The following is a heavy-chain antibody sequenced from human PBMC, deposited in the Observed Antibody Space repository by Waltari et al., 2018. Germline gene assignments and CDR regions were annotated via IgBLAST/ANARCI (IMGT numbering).Heavy chain of an antibody. CDR3: AKGSGDGSTEYFDY. J-gene: IGHJ4*02. V-gene: IGHV3-23*01. CDR2: ISGVGAAT. D-gene: IGHD6-19*01. Sequence: EVQLLESGGGLVQRGGSLRLSCAVSGFTFSSSAVSWVRKAPGKGLEWVSTISGVGAATYYADSVKVRFTISRDISKNTVYLHMNSLRAEDTAVYFCAKGSGDGSTEYFDYWGQGTLVTVSS. CDR1: GFTFSSSA.